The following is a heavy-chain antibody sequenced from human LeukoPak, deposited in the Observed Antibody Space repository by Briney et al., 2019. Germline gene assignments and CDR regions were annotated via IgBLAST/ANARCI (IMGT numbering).Heavy chain of an antibody. V-gene: IGHV4-59*01. CDR3: ARSRSGYSYDHAAFDI. D-gene: IGHD5-18*01. Sequence: SETLSLTCTVSGGSISGYYWSWIRQPPGKGLEWIGYIYYTGTTNYNPSLKSRVTISVDTSRNQFSLKLSSVTAADTAVYYCARSRSGYSYDHAAFDIWGQGTMVTVSS. CDR2: IYYTGTT. CDR1: GGSISGYY. J-gene: IGHJ3*02.